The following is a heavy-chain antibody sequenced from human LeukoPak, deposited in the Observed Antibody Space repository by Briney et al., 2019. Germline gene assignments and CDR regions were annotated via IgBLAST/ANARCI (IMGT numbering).Heavy chain of an antibody. CDR1: GFTFSSYA. CDR3: STDSTIVY. D-gene: IGHD3-9*01. CDR2: IKSKTDGGTT. Sequence: GESLRLSCAASGFTFSSYAMSWVRQAPGKGLEWVGRIKSKTDGGTTDYAAPVKGRFSISRDDSKNTLYLQTNSLKTEDTAVYYCSTDSTIVYWGQGTLVTVSS. J-gene: IGHJ4*02. V-gene: IGHV3-15*01.